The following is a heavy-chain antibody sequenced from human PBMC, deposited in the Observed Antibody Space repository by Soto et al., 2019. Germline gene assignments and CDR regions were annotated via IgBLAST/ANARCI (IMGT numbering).Heavy chain of an antibody. CDR2: INPNSGGT. J-gene: IGHJ4*02. CDR1: GYTFTGYY. V-gene: IGHV1-2*06. Sequence: GASVKVSCKASGYTFTGYYMHWVRQAPGQGLEWMGRINPNSGGTNYAQKFQGRVTMTRDTSISTAYMELSSVTAADTAVYYCARRSIPKRGGWYDDYWGQGTLVTAPQ. CDR3: ARRSIPKRGGWYDDY. D-gene: IGHD6-19*01.